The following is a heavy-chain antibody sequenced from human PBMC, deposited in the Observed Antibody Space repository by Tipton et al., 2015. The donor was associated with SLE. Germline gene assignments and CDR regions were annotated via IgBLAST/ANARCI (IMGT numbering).Heavy chain of an antibody. CDR3: ARRPSGLMGHFDS. D-gene: IGHD6-25*01. J-gene: IGHJ4*02. V-gene: IGHV1-69*09. CDR2: IIPALGIV. Sequence: QLVQSGPEVKKPGSSVKVSCKASGDTFISYGVSWVRQTPGQGLEWMGGIIPALGIVKYAQKFQGRVTITADRSPITAYMELSSLTSEDTAVYYCARRPSGLMGHFDSWSQGTLVTVPS. CDR1: GDTFISYG.